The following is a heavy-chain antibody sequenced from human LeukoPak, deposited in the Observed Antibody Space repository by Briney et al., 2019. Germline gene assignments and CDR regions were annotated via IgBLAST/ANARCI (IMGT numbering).Heavy chain of an antibody. J-gene: IGHJ4*02. CDR3: ARDSSGWTFDY. Sequence: PGGSLRLSCAASGFTFSSYGMHSVRQAPGKGLEWVAVIWYDGSNKYYADSVKGRFTISRDNSKNTLYLQMNSLRAEDTAVYYCARDSSGWTFDYWGQGTLVTVSS. CDR1: GFTFSSYG. V-gene: IGHV3-33*01. CDR2: IWYDGSNK. D-gene: IGHD6-19*01.